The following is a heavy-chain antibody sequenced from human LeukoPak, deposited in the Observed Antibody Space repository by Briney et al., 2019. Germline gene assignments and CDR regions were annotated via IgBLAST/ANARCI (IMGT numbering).Heavy chain of an antibody. V-gene: IGHV3-48*03. D-gene: IGHD6-13*01. Sequence: GGSLRLSCAASGFTFSSYEMNWVRQAPGKGLEWVSYISSSGSTIYYADSVKGRFTISRDDAKNSLYLQMNSLRAEDTAVYYCAREIAAAAPGYYYGMDVWGQGTTVTVSS. CDR1: GFTFSSYE. CDR2: ISSSGSTI. J-gene: IGHJ6*02. CDR3: AREIAAAAPGYYYGMDV.